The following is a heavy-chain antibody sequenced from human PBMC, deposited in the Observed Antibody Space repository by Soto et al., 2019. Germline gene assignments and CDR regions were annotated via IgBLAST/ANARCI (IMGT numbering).Heavy chain of an antibody. CDR3: PLWAGSRPYYYYYGMDV. Sequence: SETLSLTCTVSGGSISSSSYYWGWIRQPPGKGLEWIGSIYYSGSTYYNPSLKSRVTISVDTSKNQFSLKLSSVTAADTAVYYRPLWAGSRPYYYYYGMDVWGQGTTVTVSS. CDR1: GGSISSSSYY. CDR2: IYYSGST. V-gene: IGHV4-39*01. D-gene: IGHD6-13*01. J-gene: IGHJ6*02.